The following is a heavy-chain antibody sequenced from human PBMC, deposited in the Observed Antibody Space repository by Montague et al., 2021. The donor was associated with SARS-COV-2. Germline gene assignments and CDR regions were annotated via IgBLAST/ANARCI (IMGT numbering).Heavy chain of an antibody. CDR3: ARRWDCDGSCSYKNSSFDP. Sequence: SETLSLTCTVSAGSISTNSYYRAWIRQPPEKGLWLVGIISYGGSTYFNPSLESRLIMSVDTSKNHFSLKLCAVTAADTAVYYCARRWDCDGSCSYKNSSFDPWGQGTRVTVSS. D-gene: IGHD2-21*01. V-gene: IGHV4-39*02. J-gene: IGHJ5*02. CDR2: ISYGGST. CDR1: AGSISTNSYY.